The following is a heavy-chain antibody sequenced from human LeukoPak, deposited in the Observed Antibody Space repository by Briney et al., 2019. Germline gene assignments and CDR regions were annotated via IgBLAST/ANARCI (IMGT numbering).Heavy chain of an antibody. D-gene: IGHD3-22*01. CDR1: GFTFSSYA. Sequence: SGGSLRLSCAASGFTFSSYAMHWVRQAPGKGLEWVAVISYDGSNKYYADSVKGRFTTSRDNSKNTLYLQMNSLRAEDTAVYYCARSVVVISYYFDYWGQGTLVTVSS. J-gene: IGHJ4*02. CDR3: ARSVVVISYYFDY. CDR2: ISYDGSNK. V-gene: IGHV3-30-3*01.